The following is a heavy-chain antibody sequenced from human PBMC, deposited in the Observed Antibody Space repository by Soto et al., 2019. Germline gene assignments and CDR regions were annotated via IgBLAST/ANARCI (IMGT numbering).Heavy chain of an antibody. CDR3: AKDLEMTTVTPFDY. J-gene: IGHJ4*02. CDR1: GFTFSSDA. V-gene: IGHV3-23*01. CDR2: ISGSGGST. D-gene: IGHD4-17*01. Sequence: EVPLLESGGGLVQPGGSLRLSCAASGFTFSSDAMSWVRQAPGKGLEWVSAISGSGGSTYYADSVKGRFTISRDNSKNTLYLQMNSLRAEDTAVYYCAKDLEMTTVTPFDYWGQGTLVTVSS.